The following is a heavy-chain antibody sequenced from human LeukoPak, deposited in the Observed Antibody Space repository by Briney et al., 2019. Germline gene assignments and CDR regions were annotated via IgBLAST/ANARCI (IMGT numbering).Heavy chain of an antibody. CDR2: INSDGSST. V-gene: IGHV3-74*01. Sequence: GGSLRFSCAASGFTLSSYWMHWVRQTPGNGPVWVSRINSDGSSTSYADSVKGRFTISRDNAKNTLYLQMNSLRAEDTAVYYCARGNSHSFDYWGKGALVTVSS. CDR3: ARGNSHSFDY. J-gene: IGHJ4*02. CDR1: GFTLSSYW. D-gene: IGHD4-4*01.